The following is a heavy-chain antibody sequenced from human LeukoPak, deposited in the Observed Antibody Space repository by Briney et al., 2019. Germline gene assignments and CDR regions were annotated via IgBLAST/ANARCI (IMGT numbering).Heavy chain of an antibody. D-gene: IGHD5-18*01. V-gene: IGHV1-69*13. Sequence: SVKVSCKASGGTFSSYAISWVRQALGQGLEWMGGIIPIFGTANYAQKFQGRVTITADESTSTAYMELSSLRSEDTAVYYCARVPGYSYGFAFDIWGQGTMVTVSS. CDR1: GGTFSSYA. CDR3: ARVPGYSYGFAFDI. J-gene: IGHJ3*02. CDR2: IIPIFGTA.